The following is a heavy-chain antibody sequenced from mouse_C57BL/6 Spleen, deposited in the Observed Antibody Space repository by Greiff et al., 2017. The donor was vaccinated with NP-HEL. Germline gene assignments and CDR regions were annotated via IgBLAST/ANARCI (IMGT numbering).Heavy chain of an antibody. J-gene: IGHJ2*01. CDR2: IYPGDGDT. CDR3: ARKATTVVGDYFDY. V-gene: IGHV1-82*01. CDR1: GYAFSSSW. D-gene: IGHD1-1*01. Sequence: QVQLKESGPELVKPGASVKISCKASGYAFSSSWMNWVKQRPGKGLEWIGRIYPGDGDTNYNGKFKGKATLTADKSSSTAYMQLSSLTSEDSAVYFCARKATTVVGDYFDYWGQGTTLTVSS.